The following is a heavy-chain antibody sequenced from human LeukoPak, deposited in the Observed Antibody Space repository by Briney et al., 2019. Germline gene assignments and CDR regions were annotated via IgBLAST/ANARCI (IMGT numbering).Heavy chain of an antibody. D-gene: IGHD2-21*02. CDR2: INHSGST. Sequence: SETLSLTCAVYDGSFSGYYWSWIRQPPGKGLEWIGEINHSGSTYYNPSLNSRVIISVDTSKDQFSLQLNSVTAADTAVYYCARRRLFLAHAFDIWGQGTMVTVSS. J-gene: IGHJ3*02. CDR3: ARRRLFLAHAFDI. V-gene: IGHV4-34*01. CDR1: DGSFSGYY.